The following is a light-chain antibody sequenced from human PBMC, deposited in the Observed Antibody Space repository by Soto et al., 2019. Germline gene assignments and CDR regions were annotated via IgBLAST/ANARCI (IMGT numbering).Light chain of an antibody. CDR1: QSVSSTY. V-gene: IGKV3-20*01. J-gene: IGKJ1*01. CDR3: QQYGNSPKT. CDR2: GAS. Sequence: EIVLTQSPGTLSLSPGGRATLSCRASQSVSSTYLAWYRQKPGQAPRLLTYGASSRATGIPDRFSGSGSGTDFTLTISRLEPEDFAVYYCQQYGNSPKTFGQGTKVDIK.